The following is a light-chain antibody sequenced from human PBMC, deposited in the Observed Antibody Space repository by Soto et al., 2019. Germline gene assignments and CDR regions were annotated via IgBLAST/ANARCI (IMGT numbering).Light chain of an antibody. CDR2: GAS. CDR1: QSVSSSY. CDR3: QQYGSLWFT. V-gene: IGKV3-20*01. Sequence: EIVLTQSPGTLSLSPGERATLSCRASQSVSSSYLAWYQQKPGQAPRLLIYGASSRATGIPDRSSGSGAGTEFTLTISSLEPEDCAVNYCQQYGSLWFTFGPRTKVDIK. J-gene: IGKJ3*01.